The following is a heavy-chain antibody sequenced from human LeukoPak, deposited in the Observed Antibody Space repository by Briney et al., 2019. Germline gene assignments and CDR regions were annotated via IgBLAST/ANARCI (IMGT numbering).Heavy chain of an antibody. Sequence: ASVKVSYKASGYTFTSYDINWVRQATGQGLEWMGWMNPNSGNTGYAQKFQGRVTITRNTSISTAYMELSSLRSEDTAVYYCARASEDYYDSSGYLDPDAFDIWGQGTMVTVSS. CDR3: ARASEDYYDSSGYLDPDAFDI. CDR1: GYTFTSYD. CDR2: MNPNSGNT. D-gene: IGHD3-22*01. V-gene: IGHV1-8*03. J-gene: IGHJ3*02.